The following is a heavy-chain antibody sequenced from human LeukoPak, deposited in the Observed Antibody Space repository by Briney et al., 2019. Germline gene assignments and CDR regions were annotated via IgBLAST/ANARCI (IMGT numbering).Heavy chain of an antibody. CDR3: ARETMDYDYVWGSYRYGYFQH. CDR2: IYSGGST. V-gene: IGHV3-53*01. CDR1: GFTVSSNY. Sequence: PGGSLRLSCAASGFTVSSNYMSWVRQAPGKGLEWGSVIYSGGSTYYADSVKGRFTISRDNSKNTLYLQMNSLRAEDTAVYYCARETMDYDYVWGSYRYGYFQHWGQGTLVTVSS. D-gene: IGHD3-16*02. J-gene: IGHJ1*01.